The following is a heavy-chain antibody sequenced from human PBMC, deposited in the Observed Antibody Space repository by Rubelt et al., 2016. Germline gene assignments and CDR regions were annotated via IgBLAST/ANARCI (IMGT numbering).Heavy chain of an antibody. V-gene: IGHV5-51*01. Sequence: EVQLVQSGAEVKKPGESLKISCKGSGCSFTSYWIGWVRQMPGKGLEWMGIIYPGDSDTRYSPSFQAMFAISADKASITAYLQWCSLKASDTAMYYGARHGQVQSGDAFDIWGQGTMVTVSS. CDR2: IYPGDSDT. J-gene: IGHJ3*02. CDR3: ARHGQVQSGDAFDI. D-gene: IGHD1-26*01. CDR1: GCSFTSYW.